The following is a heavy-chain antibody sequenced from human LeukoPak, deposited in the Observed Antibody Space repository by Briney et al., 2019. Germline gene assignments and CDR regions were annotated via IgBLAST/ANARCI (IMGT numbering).Heavy chain of an antibody. Sequence: SQTLSLTCAISGDSVSSNRVTWNWIRQSPSRGLEWLGRTYYRSTWYNDYAVSVRGRITVDPDTSKNQFSLHLNSVTPEDTAVYYCARRLTQYDCFDPWGQGILVTVSS. CDR3: ARRLTQYDCFDP. CDR1: GDSVSSNRVT. CDR2: TYYRSTWYN. D-gene: IGHD2-2*01. J-gene: IGHJ5*02. V-gene: IGHV6-1*01.